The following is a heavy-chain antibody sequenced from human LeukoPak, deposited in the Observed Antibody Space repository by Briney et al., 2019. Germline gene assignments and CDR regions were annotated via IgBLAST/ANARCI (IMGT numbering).Heavy chain of an antibody. Sequence: GGSLRLSCAASGFTFSSLWMGWLRQAPGKGQEWVANIKPDGSEKYYVDSVKGRFTISRDNAKNSLYLQMNSLRAEDTAVYYCARDDYSNRNYYYYGMDVWGQGTTVTVSS. CDR2: IKPDGSEK. CDR3: ARDDYSNRNYYYYGMDV. D-gene: IGHD4-11*01. V-gene: IGHV3-7*03. CDR1: GFTFSSLW. J-gene: IGHJ6*02.